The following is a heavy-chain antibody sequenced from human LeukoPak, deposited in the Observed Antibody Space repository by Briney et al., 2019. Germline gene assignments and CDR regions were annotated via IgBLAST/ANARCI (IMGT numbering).Heavy chain of an antibody. J-gene: IGHJ4*02. CDR2: INHSGST. CDR1: GGSFSGYY. CDR3: ARGEYQLLLWDY. Sequence: SETLSLTCAVYGGSFSGYYWSWIRQPPGKGLEWIGEINHSGSTNCNPSLKSRVTISVDTSKNQFSLKLSSVTAADTAVYYCARGEYQLLLWDYWGQGTLVTVSS. D-gene: IGHD2-2*01. V-gene: IGHV4-34*01.